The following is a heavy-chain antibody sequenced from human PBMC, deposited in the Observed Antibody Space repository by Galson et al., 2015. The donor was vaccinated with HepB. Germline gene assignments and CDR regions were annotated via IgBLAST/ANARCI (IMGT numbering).Heavy chain of an antibody. D-gene: IGHD3-3*01. CDR3: ARVRHRLTMFGVVHHMDV. J-gene: IGHJ6*03. CDR1: GDSITRNLYY. Sequence: SETLSLTCNVSGDSITRNLYYWGWIRQPPGKGLEWIGSFYFTGNTYYSPSLKSRVTINADTSKNQFSLILTSVTAADTAVYYCARVRHRLTMFGVVHHMDVWGTGTTVIVSS. CDR2: FYFTGNT. V-gene: IGHV4-39*01.